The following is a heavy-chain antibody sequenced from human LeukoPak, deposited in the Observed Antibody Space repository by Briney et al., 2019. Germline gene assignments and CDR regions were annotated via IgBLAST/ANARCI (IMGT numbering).Heavy chain of an antibody. CDR2: INAGNGNT. V-gene: IGHV1-3*01. Sequence: ASVKVSCKASGYTFTSYAMHWVRQAPGQRLEWMGWINAGNGNTKYPQKFQGRVTITRDTSASTAYMELSSLRSEDTAVYYCARDSLYDYVWGSYRYREDHWGFDPWGQGTLVTVSS. CDR3: ARDSLYDYVWGSYRYREDHWGFDP. J-gene: IGHJ5*02. D-gene: IGHD3-16*02. CDR1: GYTFTSYA.